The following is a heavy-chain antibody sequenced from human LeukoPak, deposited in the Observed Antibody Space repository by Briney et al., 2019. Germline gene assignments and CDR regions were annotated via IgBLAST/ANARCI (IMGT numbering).Heavy chain of an antibody. CDR3: AKDRPSYYDFWSGYYTLYYFDY. J-gene: IGHJ4*02. V-gene: IGHV3-23*01. CDR1: GFTFSSYA. Sequence: GGSLRLSCAASGFTFSSYAMSWVRQAPGKGLEWVSAISSTGGATYYADSVKGRFAISRDNSKNTLYLQMNSLRAEDTAVYYCAKDRPSYYDFWSGYYTLYYFDYWGQGTLVTVSS. D-gene: IGHD3-3*01. CDR2: ISSTGGAT.